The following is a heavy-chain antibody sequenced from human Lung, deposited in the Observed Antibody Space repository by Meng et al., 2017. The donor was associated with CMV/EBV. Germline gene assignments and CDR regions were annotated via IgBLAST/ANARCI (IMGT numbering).Heavy chain of an antibody. CDR2: IHYSGSS. CDR1: GASISSYY. D-gene: IGHD1-26*01. Sequence: LSCTVSGASISSYYWSWIRQPPGRGLEWIGNIHYSGSSNYNPSLKGRVTMSVATSEDQFSLRLNSVTAADTAVYYCARGHTNSGSFVGYYAMAVWG. V-gene: IGHV4-59*01. CDR3: ARGHTNSGSFVGYYAMAV. J-gene: IGHJ6*01.